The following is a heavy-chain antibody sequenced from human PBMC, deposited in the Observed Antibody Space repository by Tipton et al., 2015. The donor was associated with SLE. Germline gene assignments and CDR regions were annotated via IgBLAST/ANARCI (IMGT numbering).Heavy chain of an antibody. CDR1: GGSISSYY. Sequence: TLSLTCTVSGGSISSYYWNWLRQAPGKGLEWLGDIFHTGFVTYNPSLKSRVTISVDTSKNQFSLKLSSVTAADTAVYYCARVPLYYYYYMDVWGKGTTVTVSS. CDR3: ARVPLYYYYYMDV. V-gene: IGHV4-59*01. CDR2: IFHTGFV. J-gene: IGHJ6*03.